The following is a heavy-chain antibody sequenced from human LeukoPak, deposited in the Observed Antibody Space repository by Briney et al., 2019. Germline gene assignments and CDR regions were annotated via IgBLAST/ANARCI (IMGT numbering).Heavy chain of an antibody. J-gene: IGHJ3*02. Sequence: GRSLRLSCAASGFTFSSDGRHWVRQTPGKGLEWVAVIWYDGSNKYYADSVKGRFTISRDNSKNTLYLQMNSLRAEDTAVYYCARVATKDVSAFDIWGQGTMVTVSS. V-gene: IGHV3-33*01. D-gene: IGHD2-21*02. CDR2: IWYDGSNK. CDR1: GFTFSSDG. CDR3: ARVATKDVSAFDI.